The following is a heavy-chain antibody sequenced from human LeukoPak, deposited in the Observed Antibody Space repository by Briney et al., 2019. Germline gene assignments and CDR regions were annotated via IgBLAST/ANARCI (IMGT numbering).Heavy chain of an antibody. CDR2: ISADNGNT. J-gene: IGHJ4*02. V-gene: IGHV1-18*01. D-gene: IGHD3-9*01. CDR1: GYTFSSYG. Sequence: ASVKGSCKASGYTFSSYGISWVREAPGQGLEWMGWISADNGNTNYAQKLQGRVTMTTDTSTSTAYMELRSLRSDDTAVYYCAREMMVASLTGLFISLDYWGQGTLVTVSS. CDR3: AREMMVASLTGLFISLDY.